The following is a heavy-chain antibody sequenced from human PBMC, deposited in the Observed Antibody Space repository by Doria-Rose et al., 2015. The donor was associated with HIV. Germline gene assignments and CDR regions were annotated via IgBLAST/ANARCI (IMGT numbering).Heavy chain of an antibody. CDR3: ARIKSSRWYHKYYFDF. J-gene: IGHJ4*02. D-gene: IGHD6-13*01. Sequence: QVTLKESGPVLVKPTETLTLTCTVSGVSLSSPGMGASWIRQPPGKALEWLANIFSDDERSYKTSLKSRLNISRGTSKSQVVLTMTDRDPVDTATYYCARIKSSRWYHKYYFDFWGQGTLVIVSA. CDR2: IFSDDER. CDR1: GVSLSSPGMG. V-gene: IGHV2-26*01.